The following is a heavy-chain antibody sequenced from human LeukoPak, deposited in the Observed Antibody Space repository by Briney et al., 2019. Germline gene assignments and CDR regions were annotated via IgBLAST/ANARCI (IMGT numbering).Heavy chain of an antibody. D-gene: IGHD6-19*01. CDR3: ARSNSSGYNFDY. Sequence: PGGSLRLSCAASGFTFSSYAMSWVRQAPGKGLEWVSTISDSGGSTYYADSVKGRFTISRDNSKNTLYLQMNSLRAEDTAVYCCARSNSSGYNFDYWGQGTLVTVSS. V-gene: IGHV3-23*01. CDR2: ISDSGGST. J-gene: IGHJ4*02. CDR1: GFTFSSYA.